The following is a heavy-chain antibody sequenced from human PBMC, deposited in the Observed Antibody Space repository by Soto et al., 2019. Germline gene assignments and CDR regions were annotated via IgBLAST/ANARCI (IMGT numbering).Heavy chain of an antibody. CDR3: ARDGHCSSTSCYTDDYYYYGMDV. CDR1: GDSVSSNSAA. V-gene: IGHV6-1*01. CDR2: TYYRSKWYN. J-gene: IGHJ6*02. D-gene: IGHD2-2*02. Sequence: SQTLSLTCVISGDSVSSNSAAWNWIRQSPSRGLEWLGRTYYRSKWYNDYAVSVKSRITINPDTSKNQFSLQLNAVTPEDTAVYHCARDGHCSSTSCYTDDYYYYGMDVWGQGTTVTVSS.